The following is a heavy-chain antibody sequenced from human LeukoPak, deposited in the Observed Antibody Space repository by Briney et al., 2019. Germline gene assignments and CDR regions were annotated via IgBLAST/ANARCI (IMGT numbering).Heavy chain of an antibody. D-gene: IGHD6-19*01. CDR2: IYYSGST. CDR3: ARGVAGGKGFDY. V-gene: IGHV4-59*01. CDR1: GGSISSYY. J-gene: IGHJ4*02. Sequence: SETLSLTCTVSGGSISSYYWSWIRQPPGKVLEWIGYIYYSGSTNYNPSLKSRVTISVDTSKNQFSLKLSSVTAADTAVYYCARGVAGGKGFDYWGQGTLVTVSS.